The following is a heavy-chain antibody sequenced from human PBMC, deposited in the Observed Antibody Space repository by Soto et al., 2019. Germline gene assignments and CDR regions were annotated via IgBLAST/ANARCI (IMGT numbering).Heavy chain of an antibody. J-gene: IGHJ4*02. CDR3: ARGYGSGSYYNEPQIDY. D-gene: IGHD3-10*01. CDR1: GYTFTSYY. CDR2: INPSGGST. Sequence: RASVKVSCKASGYTFTSYYMHWVRQAPGQGLEWMGIINPSGGSTSYAQKFQGRVTMTRDTSTSTVYMELSSLRSEDTAVYYCARGYGSGSYYNEPQIDYWGQGTLVTVSS. V-gene: IGHV1-46*01.